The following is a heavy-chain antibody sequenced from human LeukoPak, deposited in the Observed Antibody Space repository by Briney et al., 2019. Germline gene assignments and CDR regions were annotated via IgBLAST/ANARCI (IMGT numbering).Heavy chain of an antibody. D-gene: IGHD4-17*01. V-gene: IGHV2-5*01. CDR2: ISWNDDK. CDR1: GFSLSSSGVG. Sequence: ESGPTLVKPTQTLTLTCTFSGFSLSSSGVGVGWIRQPPGKALEWLALISWNDDKRYSPSLKSSLTITKDTSKNQVVLTMTNMDPVDTATYYCAHLYPSYGDSRDYFDYWGQGTLVTVSS. CDR3: AHLYPSYGDSRDYFDY. J-gene: IGHJ4*02.